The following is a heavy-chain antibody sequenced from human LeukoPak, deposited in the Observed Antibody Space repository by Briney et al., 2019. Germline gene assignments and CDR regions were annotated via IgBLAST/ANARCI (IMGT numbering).Heavy chain of an antibody. D-gene: IGHD6-19*01. CDR1: GFTFSSYW. CDR2: INSDGSST. V-gene: IGHV3-74*01. J-gene: IGHJ4*02. CDR3: ARGVAVAGPFDY. Sequence: PGGSLRLSCAAPGFTFSSYWMHWVRQAPGKGLVWVSRINSDGSSTSYADSVKGRFTISRDNAKNTLYLQMNSLRAEDTAVYYCARGVAVAGPFDYWGQGTLVTVSS.